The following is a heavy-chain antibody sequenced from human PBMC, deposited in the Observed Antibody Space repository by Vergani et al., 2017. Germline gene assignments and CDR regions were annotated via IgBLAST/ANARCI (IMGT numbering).Heavy chain of an antibody. CDR2: IKQDGSXK. Sequence: EVQLVESGGGLIQPGGSLRLSCAASGFTFSSYLMSWVRQAPGKGLEWVANIKQDGSXKYYVDSVKGRFTISRDNAKNSLYLQMNSLRTEDTAVYYWARESWTYDYVGGSYSPHYFDYWGQGTLVTVSS. CDR3: ARESWTYDYVGGSYSPHYFDY. V-gene: IGHV3-7*03. CDR1: GFTFSSYL. J-gene: IGHJ4*02. D-gene: IGHD3-16*01.